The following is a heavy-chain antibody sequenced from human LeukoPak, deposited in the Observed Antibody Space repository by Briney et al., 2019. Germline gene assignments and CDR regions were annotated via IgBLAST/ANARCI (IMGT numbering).Heavy chain of an antibody. J-gene: IGHJ4*02. Sequence: PSETLSLTCTVSGGSISSYYWSWIRQPPGKGLEWIGYIYYSGSTNYNPSLKSRVTISVDTSKNQFSLKLSSVTAADTAVYYCARVGRMVRGVIPYYFDYWGQGTLVTVSS. CDR1: GGSISSYY. V-gene: IGHV4-59*01. CDR3: ARVGRMVRGVIPYYFDY. D-gene: IGHD3-10*01. CDR2: IYYSGST.